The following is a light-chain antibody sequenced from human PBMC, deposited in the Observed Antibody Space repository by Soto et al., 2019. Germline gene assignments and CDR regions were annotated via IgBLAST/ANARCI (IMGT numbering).Light chain of an antibody. J-gene: IGKJ1*01. V-gene: IGKV1-5*01. CDR2: LAS. CDR3: QHYNSYSEA. CDR1: QSISNF. Sequence: DIQMTQSPSSLSASVGDRVTITCRASQSISNFLNWYQQRPGEAPKLLIYLASNLHSGVPSRFSGSGSGTEFTLTISSLQPDDFATYYCQHYNSYSEAFGQGTKVELK.